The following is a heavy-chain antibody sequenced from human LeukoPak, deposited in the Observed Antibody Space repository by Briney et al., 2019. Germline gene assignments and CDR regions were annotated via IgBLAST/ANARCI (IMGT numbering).Heavy chain of an antibody. CDR1: GFTFSSYW. J-gene: IGHJ4*02. Sequence: GGSLRLSCAASGFTFSSYWMSWVRQAPGKGLEGVAVISYDGSNKYYADSVKGRFTISRDNSKNSLYLQMHSLRAEATAVYYCARDTAAAGLFLLDYWGQGTLVTVSS. V-gene: IGHV3-30-3*01. CDR3: ARDTAAAGLFLLDY. CDR2: ISYDGSNK. D-gene: IGHD6-13*01.